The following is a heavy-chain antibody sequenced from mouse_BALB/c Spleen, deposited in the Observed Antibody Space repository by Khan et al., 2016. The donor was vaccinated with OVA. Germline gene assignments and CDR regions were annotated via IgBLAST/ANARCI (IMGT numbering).Heavy chain of an antibody. V-gene: IGHV1S136*01. J-gene: IGHJ2*01. Sequence: IQLVQSGPELVKPGASVKVSCKASGYTFTRYLMHWVKQKPGQGLEWIGYFNPYNDGTRYNEKFKGKATLTSDKSSSIAYMELNNLTSEDSAVYYCARPGNRYERVFDYWGQGTTLTVSS. CDR1: GYTFTRYL. CDR3: ARPGNRYERVFDY. CDR2: FNPYNDGT. D-gene: IGHD2-14*01.